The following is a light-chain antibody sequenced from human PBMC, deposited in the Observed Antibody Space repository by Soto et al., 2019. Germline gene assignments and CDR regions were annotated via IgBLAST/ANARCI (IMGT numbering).Light chain of an antibody. CDR2: AAS. Sequence: DIQVTQKPSSLSASVGDRVTMTWRASQSISSYLNWYQQKPGKAPKLLIYAASSLQSGVPSRFSGSGSGTDFTLTISSLQPEDFATYYCQQSYSTPLTFGGRTNVDIK. J-gene: IGKJ4*01. CDR3: QQSYSTPLT. V-gene: IGKV1-39*01. CDR1: QSISSY.